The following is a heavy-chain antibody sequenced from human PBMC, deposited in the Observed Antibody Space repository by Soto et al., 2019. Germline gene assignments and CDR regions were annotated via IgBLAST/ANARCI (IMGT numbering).Heavy chain of an antibody. V-gene: IGHV4-59*08. D-gene: IGHD1-26*01. CDR2: IYYSGST. CDR1: GDSISSHY. Sequence: QVQLQESGPGLVKPSETLSLTCTVSGDSISSHYWSWIRQPPGKGLEWIGYIYYSGSTDYNPSLKGRVTISADTSKNQLSLRLSSVTAADTAVYYCARPRGTTPAVWFFDLWGRGTLVTVSS. J-gene: IGHJ2*01. CDR3: ARPRGTTPAVWFFDL.